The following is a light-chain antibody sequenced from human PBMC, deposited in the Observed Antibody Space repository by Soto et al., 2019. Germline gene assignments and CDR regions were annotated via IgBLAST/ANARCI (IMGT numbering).Light chain of an antibody. CDR3: QQSYSSLVYT. V-gene: IGKV1-39*01. Sequence: DIQMTQSPSSLSAPVGDRVTITCRASQSIGTYLNWYQQIPGKAPKLLIYAASNLQSGVPSRFSGSGSGTDFTLTISSLQPEDFATYLCQQSYSSLVYTFGQGTRLEIK. CDR1: QSIGTY. CDR2: AAS. J-gene: IGKJ2*01.